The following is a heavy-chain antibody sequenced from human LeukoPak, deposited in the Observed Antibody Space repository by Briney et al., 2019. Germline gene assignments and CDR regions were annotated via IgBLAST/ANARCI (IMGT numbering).Heavy chain of an antibody. J-gene: IGHJ4*02. Sequence: ASVKVSCKASGGTFSVRAIAWVRQAPGQGPEWMGGIIPISGTANYAQKFQGRVTITTDESTSTAYMELSSLRSEDTAVYYCARGRWMGATDDYWGQGTLVTVSS. CDR1: GGTFSVRA. CDR2: IIPISGTA. CDR3: ARGRWMGATDDY. V-gene: IGHV1-69*05. D-gene: IGHD1-26*01.